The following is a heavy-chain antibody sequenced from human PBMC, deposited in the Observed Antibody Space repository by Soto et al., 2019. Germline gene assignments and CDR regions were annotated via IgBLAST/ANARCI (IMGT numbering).Heavy chain of an antibody. V-gene: IGHV3-30-3*01. J-gene: IGHJ4*02. CDR3: ARDVMTSVTEDY. D-gene: IGHD4-17*01. CDR1: GFTFSRFV. Sequence: QVQLMESGGGVVQSGGSLRLSCAASGFTFSRFVMHWVRQAPGKGLEWVAMISQDGSNKNYADSVKDRFTISSDNSRDTLYLEMSSLRPEDTAKYYCARDVMTSVTEDYWGQGTLVTVSS. CDR2: ISQDGSNK.